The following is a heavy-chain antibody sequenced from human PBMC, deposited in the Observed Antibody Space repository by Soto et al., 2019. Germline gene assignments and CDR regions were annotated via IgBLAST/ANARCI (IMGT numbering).Heavy chain of an antibody. Sequence: EVQLVESGGGLVKPGGSLRLSCAASGFTFSSYSMNWVRQAPGKGLEWVSSISSSSSYIYYADSVKGRFTISRENAKNSLYLQMNSLRAEDTAVYYCARDAPNYDSSGYYPYYFDYWGQGTLVTVSS. D-gene: IGHD3-22*01. J-gene: IGHJ4*02. V-gene: IGHV3-21*01. CDR1: GFTFSSYS. CDR2: ISSSSSYI. CDR3: ARDAPNYDSSGYYPYYFDY.